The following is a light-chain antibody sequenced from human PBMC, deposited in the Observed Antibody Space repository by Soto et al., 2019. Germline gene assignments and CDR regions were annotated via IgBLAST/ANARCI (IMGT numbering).Light chain of an antibody. CDR1: RSFASSY. J-gene: IGKJ2*01. V-gene: IGKV3-20*01. CDR2: AAS. CDR3: QHYDSSPPYT. Sequence: EIVLTQSPDTLSLSPGERATLSCRASRSFASSYLGWYQQKPGQAPRLLIYAASTRATGIPDRFSGSGSATDFTLTISRLEPEDSAVYYCQHYDSSPPYTFGQGTKLEIK.